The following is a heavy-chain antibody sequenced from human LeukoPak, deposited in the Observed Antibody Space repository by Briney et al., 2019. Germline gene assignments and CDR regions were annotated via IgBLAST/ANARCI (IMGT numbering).Heavy chain of an antibody. CDR3: ARGLYDSSGPLDY. D-gene: IGHD3-22*01. CDR1: GFTFSSYE. Sequence: GGSLRLSCAASGFTFSSYEMNWVRQAPGKGLEWVSYISSSGSTKHYADSVKGRLTTSRDNAKNSLYLQVNSLRAEDTAVYYCARGLYDSSGPLDYWGQGTLVTVSS. CDR2: ISSSGSTK. J-gene: IGHJ4*02. V-gene: IGHV3-48*03.